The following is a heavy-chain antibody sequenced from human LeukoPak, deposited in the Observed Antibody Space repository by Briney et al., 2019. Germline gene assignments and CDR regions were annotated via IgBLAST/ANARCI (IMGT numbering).Heavy chain of an antibody. V-gene: IGHV4-39*07. J-gene: IGHJ4*02. CDR3: ARDPQGSSGWYIGDY. Sequence: SETLSLTCTVSGGSISSNSYYWGWTRQPPGKGLEWIGSNSGSTYYNPSLKSRVTISVDTSKNQFSLKLSSVTAADTAVYYCARDPQGSSGWYIGDYWGQGALVTVSS. D-gene: IGHD6-19*01. CDR2: NSGST. CDR1: GGSISSNSYY.